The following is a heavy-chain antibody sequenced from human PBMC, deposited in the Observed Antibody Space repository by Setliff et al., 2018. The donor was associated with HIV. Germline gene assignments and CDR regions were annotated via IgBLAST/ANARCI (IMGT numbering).Heavy chain of an antibody. CDR3: ARATYSSSWYKGLGAFDI. CDR1: GFTVSGNY. CDR2: IYSGSST. D-gene: IGHD6-13*01. J-gene: IGHJ3*02. V-gene: IGHV3-66*01. Sequence: PGGSLRLSCAASGFTVSGNYMNWVRQAPGKGLEWVSVIYSGSSTYYADSVKVRFTISRENSKNTLYLQMNSLRAEDTAVYYCARATYSSSWYKGLGAFDIWGQGTMVTVSS.